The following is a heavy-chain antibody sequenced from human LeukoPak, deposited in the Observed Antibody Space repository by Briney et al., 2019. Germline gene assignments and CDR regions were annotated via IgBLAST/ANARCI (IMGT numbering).Heavy chain of an antibody. CDR2: IYTSGST. J-gene: IGHJ4*02. V-gene: IGHV4-4*07. Sequence: SDTLSLTCTVSGGSISSYYWRWMRQPAGKGLEWIGRIYTSGSTNYNPSLKSRVTMSVDTSKNQFSLKLSSVTAADTAVYYCARARGYCSSTSCSWDLDYWGQGTLVTVSS. CDR1: GGSISSYY. CDR3: ARARGYCSSTSCSWDLDY. D-gene: IGHD2-2*01.